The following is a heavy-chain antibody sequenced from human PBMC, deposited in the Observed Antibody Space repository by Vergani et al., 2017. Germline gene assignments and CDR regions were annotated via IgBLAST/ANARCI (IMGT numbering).Heavy chain of an antibody. CDR2: SRNKARSYTT. CDR3: AKGPIETYNWNQEGASWFDP. D-gene: IGHD1-1*01. V-gene: IGHV3-72*01. J-gene: IGHJ5*02. Sequence: EVQLVESGGGLVQPGGSLRLSCAASGFTLSDHVMDWVRQGPGKGLEWVGRSRNKARSYTTEYSASVKGRFTISRDDSRNSLYLQMNSLKTEDTAVYYCAKGPIETYNWNQEGASWFDPWGQGTLVTVSS. CDR1: GFTLSDHV.